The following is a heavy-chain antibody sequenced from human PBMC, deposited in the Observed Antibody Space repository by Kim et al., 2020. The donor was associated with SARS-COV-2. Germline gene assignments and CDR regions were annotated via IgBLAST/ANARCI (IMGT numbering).Heavy chain of an antibody. CDR3: ARGQVVRGDPYSILLWFGELQMNHRENWFDP. D-gene: IGHD3-10*01. CDR1: GGSFSGYY. Sequence: SETLSLTCAVYGGSFSGYYWSWIRQPPGKGLEWIGEINHSGSTNYNPSLKSRVTISVDTSKNQFSLKLSSVTAADTAVYYCARGQVVRGDPYSILLWFGELQMNHRENWFDPWGQGTLVTVSS. J-gene: IGHJ5*02. V-gene: IGHV4-34*01. CDR2: INHSGST.